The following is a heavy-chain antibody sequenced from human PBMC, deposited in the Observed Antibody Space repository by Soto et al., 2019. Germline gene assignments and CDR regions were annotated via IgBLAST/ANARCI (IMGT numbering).Heavy chain of an antibody. J-gene: IGHJ4*02. Sequence: GGSLRLSCAASGFTFSSYAMSWVRQAPGKGLEWVSAISGSGGSTYYADSVKGRFTISRDNSKNTLYLQMNSLRAEDTAVYYCAKYAYGGRSSDYLTYFDYWGQGTLVTVSS. D-gene: IGHD4-17*01. CDR3: AKYAYGGRSSDYLTYFDY. CDR2: ISGSGGST. CDR1: GFTFSSYA. V-gene: IGHV3-23*01.